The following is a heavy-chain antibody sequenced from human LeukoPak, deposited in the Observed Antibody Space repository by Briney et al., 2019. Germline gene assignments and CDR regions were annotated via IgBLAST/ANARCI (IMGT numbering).Heavy chain of an antibody. CDR3: AKGEYDILTGYPPGYYYYGMDV. J-gene: IGHJ6*04. Sequence: GGSLRLSCAASGLTFSIYAMSWVRHAPGKGREWVSAMRGRGGSTYYADSVKDRLTISKDNSKTTLYLQLDSLRAEDTAVYDCAKGEYDILTGYPPGYYYYGMDVWGKGTTVTVSS. CDR2: MRGRGGST. CDR1: GLTFSIYA. D-gene: IGHD3-9*01. V-gene: IGHV3-23*01.